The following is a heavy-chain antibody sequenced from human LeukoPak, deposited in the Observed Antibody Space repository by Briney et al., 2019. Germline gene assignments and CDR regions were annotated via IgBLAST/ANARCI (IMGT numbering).Heavy chain of an antibody. V-gene: IGHV4-34*01. CDR2: INHGGST. J-gene: IGHJ3*02. CDR1: GGSFSAYY. D-gene: IGHD4-17*01. Sequence: SETLSLTCGVYGGSFSAYYWSWIRQSPGKGLNWIGEINHGGSTHYNPSLKSRVTISVDTSKNKFSLRLTSMTAADTAVYYCARVPLPDDYGDEASDAFDIWGQGTMVTVSS. CDR3: ARVPLPDDYGDEASDAFDI.